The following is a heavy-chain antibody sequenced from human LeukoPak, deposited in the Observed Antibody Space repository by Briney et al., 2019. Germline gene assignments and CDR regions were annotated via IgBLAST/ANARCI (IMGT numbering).Heavy chain of an antibody. CDR3: ARQITGSYYAFDI. J-gene: IGHJ3*02. CDR2: INPNSGGT. CDR1: GYTFTGYY. V-gene: IGHV1-2*02. Sequence: GASVKVSCKASGYTFTGYYMHWVRQAPGQGLEWMGWINPNSGGTNYAQKFQGRVTMTRDTSISTAYMELSRLRSDDTAVYYCARQITGSYYAFDIWGQGTMVTVSS. D-gene: IGHD1-20*01.